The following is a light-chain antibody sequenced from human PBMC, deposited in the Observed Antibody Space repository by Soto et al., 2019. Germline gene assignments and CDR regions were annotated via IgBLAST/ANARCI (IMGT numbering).Light chain of an antibody. Sequence: QSVLTQPASVSGSPGQSITISCTGTSSDVGSYNLVSWYQQHPGKAPKLMIYEVSKRPSGVSNRFSGSKSGNTASLTISGLQAEDEADYYCSSYTSSSTLVFGTGTKVTVL. V-gene: IGLV2-14*02. CDR3: SSYTSSSTLV. CDR2: EVS. J-gene: IGLJ1*01. CDR1: SSDVGSYNL.